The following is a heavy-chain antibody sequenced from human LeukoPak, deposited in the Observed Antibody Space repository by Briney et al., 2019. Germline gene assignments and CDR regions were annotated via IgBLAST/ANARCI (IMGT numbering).Heavy chain of an antibody. CDR2: ISSSGGTW. CDR1: GFTFSNYT. J-gene: IGHJ4*02. D-gene: IGHD6-19*01. V-gene: IGHV3-48*01. CDR3: ARKSYSSGWYVFDY. Sequence: GGSLRLSCAASGFTFSNYTMNWVRQAPGKGLEWVSYISSSGGTWYYADPVKGRFTISRDNAKNSLYLQMNSLRAEDTAVYYCARKSYSSGWYVFDYWGQGTLVTVSS.